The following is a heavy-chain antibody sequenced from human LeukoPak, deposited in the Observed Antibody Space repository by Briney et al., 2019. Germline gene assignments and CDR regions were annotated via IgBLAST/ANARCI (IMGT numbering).Heavy chain of an antibody. CDR2: ISSSGSTI. V-gene: IGHV3-11*04. J-gene: IGHJ4*02. D-gene: IGHD5-18*01. CDR1: GFTFSDYY. CDR3: ARSSRIQLWLPDY. Sequence: GGSLRLSCAASGFTFSDYYMSWIRQAPGKGLEWVSYISSSGSTIYYADSVKGRFTISRDNAKNSLYLQMNSLRAEDTAVYYCARSSRIQLWLPDYWGQGTLVTVSS.